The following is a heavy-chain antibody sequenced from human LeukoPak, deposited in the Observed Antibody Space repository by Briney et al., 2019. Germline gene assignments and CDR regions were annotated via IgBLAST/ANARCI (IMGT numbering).Heavy chain of an antibody. CDR2: IKQDGSEK. CDR3: ARDRAGYCSSTSCYFGYYYYYMDV. D-gene: IGHD2-2*01. CDR1: GFTFSSYW. J-gene: IGHJ6*03. Sequence: GGSLRLSCAASGFTFSSYWMSWVRQAPGKGLEWVANIKQDGSEKYYVDSVKGRFTMSRDNAKNSLYLQMNSLRAEDTAVYYCARDRAGYCSSTSCYFGYYYYYMDVWGKGTTVTVSS. V-gene: IGHV3-7*01.